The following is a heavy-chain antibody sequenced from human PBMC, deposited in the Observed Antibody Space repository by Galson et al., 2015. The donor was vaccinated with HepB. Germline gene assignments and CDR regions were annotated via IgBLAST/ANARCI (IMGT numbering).Heavy chain of an antibody. D-gene: IGHD3-10*01. J-gene: IGHJ6*02. V-gene: IGHV7-4-1*02. CDR1: GYTFTSYA. CDR3: AKTYYYGSGSFGYPRQYYYYYGMDV. Sequence: SVKVSCKASGYTFTSYAMNWVRQAPGQGLEWMGWINTNTGNPTYAQGFTGRFVFSLDTSVSTAYLQISSLKAEDTAVYYCAKTYYYGSGSFGYPRQYYYYYGMDVWGQGTTVTVSS. CDR2: INTNTGNP.